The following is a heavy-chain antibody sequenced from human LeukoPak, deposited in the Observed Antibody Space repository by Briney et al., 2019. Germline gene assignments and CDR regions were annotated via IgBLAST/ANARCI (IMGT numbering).Heavy chain of an antibody. V-gene: IGHV3-23*01. Sequence: GGSLRLSCAASGFTFNSYVMAWVRQAPGRGLDWVSSIGSSGGTSYPDSVKGRFTISRDNSKNTLYLQMNSLRVEDTAIYYCAKVASGADYWGQGTLVTVSS. CDR3: AKVASGADY. CDR1: GFTFNSYV. J-gene: IGHJ4*02. CDR2: IGSSGGT. D-gene: IGHD6-19*01.